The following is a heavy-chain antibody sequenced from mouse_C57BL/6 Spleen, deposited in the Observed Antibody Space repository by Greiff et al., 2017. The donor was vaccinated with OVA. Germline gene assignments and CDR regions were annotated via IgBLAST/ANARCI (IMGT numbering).Heavy chain of an antibody. V-gene: IGHV1-55*01. J-gene: IGHJ2*01. D-gene: IGHD3-3*01. CDR2: IYPGSGST. CDR3: ARWRVVAGY. Sequence: VQLQQPGAELVKPGASVKMSCKASGYTFTSYWITWVKQRPGQGLEWIGDIYPGSGSTNYNEKFKCKATLTVNTSSSTAYMQLSSLTSEDSAVYYCARWRVVAGYWGQGTTLTVSS. CDR1: GYTFTSYW.